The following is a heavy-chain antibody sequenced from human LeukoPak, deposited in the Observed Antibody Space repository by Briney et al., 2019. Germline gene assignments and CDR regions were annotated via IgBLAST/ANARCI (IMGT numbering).Heavy chain of an antibody. CDR3: EKGWFGEFDY. V-gene: IGHV3-30*02. J-gene: IGHJ4*02. CDR2: IRYDGSNK. D-gene: IGHD3-10*01. CDR1: GFTFSSYG. Sequence: GGSLRLSCAASGFTFSSYGMHWVRQAPGKGLGWVAFIRYDGSNKYYADSVKGRFTISRDNSKNTLYLQMNSLRAEDTAVYYCEKGWFGEFDYWGQGTLVTVSS.